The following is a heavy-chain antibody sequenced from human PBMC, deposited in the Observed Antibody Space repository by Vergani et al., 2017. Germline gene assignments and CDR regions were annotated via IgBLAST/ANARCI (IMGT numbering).Heavy chain of an antibody. V-gene: IGHV3-7*01. CDR2: IKQDGSEK. CDR1: GFTFSSYW. CDR3: AGGLWFGGSAMS. Sequence: EVQLVESGGGLVQPGGSLRLSCAASGFTFSSYWMSWVRQAPGKGLEWVANIKQDGSEKYYVDSVKGRFTICRDNAKDSLYLQMNRLRAEDTAVYYCAGGLWFGGSAMSGGQGTLVTVSS. J-gene: IGHJ4*02. D-gene: IGHD3-10*01.